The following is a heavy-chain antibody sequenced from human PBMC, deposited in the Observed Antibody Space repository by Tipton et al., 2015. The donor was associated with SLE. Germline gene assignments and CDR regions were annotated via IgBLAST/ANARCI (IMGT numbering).Heavy chain of an antibody. Sequence: TLSLTCTVPGGTISGYYWSWIRQPPGKGLEWIAYIHSSGGTNYNPSLKSRVTISADTSKNQFSLKVSSVTAADSAVYYCANDYGGSRGYDNCFDPWGQGILVTVSS. J-gene: IGHJ5*02. V-gene: IGHV4-59*01. CDR1: GGTISGYY. D-gene: IGHD5-12*01. CDR3: ANDYGGSRGYDNCFDP. CDR2: IHSSGGT.